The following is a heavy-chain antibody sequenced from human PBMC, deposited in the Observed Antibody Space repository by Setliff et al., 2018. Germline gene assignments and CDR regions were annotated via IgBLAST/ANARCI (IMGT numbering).Heavy chain of an antibody. J-gene: IGHJ4*02. CDR2: INSGAGST. D-gene: IGHD4-17*01. CDR3: ARGGSPDCTTNSCRYGDYFY. Sequence: ASVKVSCKASGYTFTTYCIHWVRQAPGQGLEWMGIINSGAGSTSYAQKFQGRITLTRDTSTSTVYMQLNSLRSEDTAVYYCARGGSPDCTTNSCRYGDYFYWGQGTLVTVSS. V-gene: IGHV1-46*01. CDR1: GYTFTTYC.